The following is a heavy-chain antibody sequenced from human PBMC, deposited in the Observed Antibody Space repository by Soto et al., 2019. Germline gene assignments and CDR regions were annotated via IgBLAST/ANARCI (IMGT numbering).Heavy chain of an antibody. Sequence: LVQSGGEVKQPGASVKVSCRASGYSFSKYGITWVRQAPGQGLEWMGWISGYNSNTNYAQKFEGRVRMTKDTTRSTAYLEVRSLRFDDTAVYYCGRERQWEPVPYWGQGTPVTVSS. D-gene: IGHD1-26*01. V-gene: IGHV1-18*01. CDR3: GRERQWEPVPY. CDR2: ISGYNSNT. J-gene: IGHJ4*02. CDR1: GYSFSKYG.